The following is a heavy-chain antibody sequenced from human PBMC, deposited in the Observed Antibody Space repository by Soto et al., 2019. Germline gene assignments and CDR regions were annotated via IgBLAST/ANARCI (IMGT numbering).Heavy chain of an antibody. J-gene: IGHJ4*02. CDR3: AKEGAAGYYFDH. Sequence: ASVKGSCKASGYTFINYAIYWVRQAPGQRLEWMGWINAGNGNTKYSQKFQARVTIXRDTSASTAYMELSSLRSEDAAVYYCAKEGAAGYYFDHWGQGTLVTVSS. CDR1: GYTFINYA. D-gene: IGHD6-13*01. CDR2: INAGNGNT. V-gene: IGHV1-3*01.